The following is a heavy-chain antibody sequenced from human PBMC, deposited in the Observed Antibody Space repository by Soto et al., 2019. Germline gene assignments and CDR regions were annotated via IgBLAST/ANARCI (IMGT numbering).Heavy chain of an antibody. D-gene: IGHD6-13*01. V-gene: IGHV1-69*01. J-gene: IGHJ6*02. Sequence: QVQLVQSGAEVKKPGSSVKVSCTASGGTFSSYAISWVRQAPGQGLEWMGGIIPIFGTANYAQTFQGRVTITADESTSTAYMELSSLRSEDTAVYYCARVLASIAAAGRLYYSYGMDVWGQGTTVTASS. CDR1: GGTFSSYA. CDR2: IIPIFGTA. CDR3: ARVLASIAAAGRLYYSYGMDV.